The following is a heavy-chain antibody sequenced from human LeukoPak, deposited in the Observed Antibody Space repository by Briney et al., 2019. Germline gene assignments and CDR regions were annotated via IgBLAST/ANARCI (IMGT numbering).Heavy chain of an antibody. J-gene: IGHJ5*02. CDR3: ARGYWRLDP. V-gene: IGHV3-20*04. Sequence: GGSLRLSCAASGFTFADYGMSWVRQAPGKGLEWVSGIYWLGTTYADSVKGRFTISRDDAKSSLYLQMNSLRTDDTALYYCARGYWRLDPWGPGTLVTVSS. CDR1: GFTFADYG. D-gene: IGHD2-15*01. CDR2: IYWLGTT.